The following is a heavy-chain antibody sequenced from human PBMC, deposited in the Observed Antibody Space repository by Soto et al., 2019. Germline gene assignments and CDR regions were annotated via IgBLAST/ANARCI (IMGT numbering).Heavy chain of an antibody. CDR1: IGDYY. CDR2: IYYSGST. Sequence: IGDYYGTWIHKPPGKGLEWIGYIYYSGSTYYNPSLKSRVTISVDTSKNQFSLKLSSVTAADTAVYYCARDSTGTTSYYGMDVWGQGTTVTVSS. CDR3: ARDSTGTTSYYGMDV. V-gene: IGHV4-30-4*01. J-gene: IGHJ6*02. D-gene: IGHD1-7*01.